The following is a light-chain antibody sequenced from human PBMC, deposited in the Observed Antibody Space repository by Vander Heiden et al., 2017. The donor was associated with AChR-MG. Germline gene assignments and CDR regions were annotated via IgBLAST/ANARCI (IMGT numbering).Light chain of an antibody. CDR2: SNN. J-gene: IGLJ3*02. Sequence: QSVLTQPPSASGTPGQRVPIPCSGSSSNIGSNTVNWYQQLPGTAPKLLVYSNNQRPSGVPDRFSGSKSGTSASLAISGLQSEDEADYYCAAWDDSMNGRWVFGGGTKLTVL. CDR3: AAWDDSMNGRWV. CDR1: SSNIGSNT. V-gene: IGLV1-44*01.